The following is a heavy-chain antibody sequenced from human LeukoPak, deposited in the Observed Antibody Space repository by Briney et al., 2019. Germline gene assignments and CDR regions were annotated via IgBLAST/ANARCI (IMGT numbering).Heavy chain of an antibody. D-gene: IGHD2-2*01. CDR3: VALLLGYCSNASGYPFDY. CDR2: INPNGGGT. Sequence: ASVKVSCKASGYTFTGYYLHWVRQAPGQGLEWMGWINPNGGGTYYAQKFQGRVTMTRDTSISTAYMELNILNTDDTAMYYCVALLLGYCSNASGYPFDYWGQGTLVTVSS. CDR1: GYTFTGYY. J-gene: IGHJ4*02. V-gene: IGHV1-2*02.